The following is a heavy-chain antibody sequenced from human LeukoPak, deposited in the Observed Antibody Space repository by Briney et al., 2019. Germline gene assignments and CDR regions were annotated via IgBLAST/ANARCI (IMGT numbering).Heavy chain of an antibody. CDR3: ASSSQVGATTAFDY. J-gene: IGHJ4*02. CDR1: GGTFSSYA. D-gene: IGHD1-26*01. Sequence: SVKVSCKASGGTFSSYAISWVRQAPGQGLEWMGRIILIFGIANYAQKFQGRVTITADKSTSTAYMELSSLRSEDTAVYYCASSSQVGATTAFDYWGQGTLVTVSS. V-gene: IGHV1-69*04. CDR2: IILIFGIA.